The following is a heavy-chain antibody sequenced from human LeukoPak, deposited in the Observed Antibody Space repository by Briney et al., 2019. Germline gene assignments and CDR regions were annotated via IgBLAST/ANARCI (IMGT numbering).Heavy chain of an antibody. V-gene: IGHV3-30*04. CDR1: GFTFSSYA. CDR2: ISYDGSNK. Sequence: GRSLRLSCAASGFTFSSYAMHWVRQAPGKGLEWVAVISYDGSNKYYADSVKGRFTISRDNSKNTLYLQMNSLRVEDTAVYYCARDDYGDYWGQGTLVTVSS. CDR3: ARDDYGDY. J-gene: IGHJ4*02.